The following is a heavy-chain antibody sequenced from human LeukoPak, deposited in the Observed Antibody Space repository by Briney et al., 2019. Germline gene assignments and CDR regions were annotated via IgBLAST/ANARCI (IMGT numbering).Heavy chain of an antibody. D-gene: IGHD2-2*01. V-gene: IGHV1-69*05. CDR2: IIPIFGTA. CDR3: ARDGRISVVPAATGFDP. J-gene: IGHJ5*02. CDR1: GGTFSSYA. Sequence: ASVKVSFKASGGTFSSYAISWVRQAAGQGLEWMGGIIPIFGTANYAQKFQGRVTITTDESTSTAYMELSSLRSEDTAVYYCARDGRISVVPAATGFDPWGQGTLVTVSS.